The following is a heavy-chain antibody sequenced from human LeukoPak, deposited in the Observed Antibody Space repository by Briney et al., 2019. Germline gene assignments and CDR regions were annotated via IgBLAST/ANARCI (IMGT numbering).Heavy chain of an antibody. V-gene: IGHV1-24*01. Sequence: GASVRVSCKVSGYTLTELSMHWVRQAPGKGLEWMGGFDPEDGETIYAQKFQGRVTMTEDTSSDTAYMELSSLRSEDTAVYYCATSEDSLYVSFDYWGQGTLVTVSS. CDR2: FDPEDGET. CDR3: ATSEDSLYVSFDY. J-gene: IGHJ4*02. D-gene: IGHD3-16*01. CDR1: GYTLTELS.